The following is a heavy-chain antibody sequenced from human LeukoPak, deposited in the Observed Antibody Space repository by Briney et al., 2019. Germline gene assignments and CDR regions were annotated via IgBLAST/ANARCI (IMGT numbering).Heavy chain of an antibody. V-gene: IGHV4-34*01. D-gene: IGHD6-19*01. CDR2: INHSGST. Sequence: SETLSLTCAVYGGSFSGYYWSWIRQPPGKGLEWIGEINHSGSTNYNPSLKSRVTISVDTSKNQFSLKLSSVTAADTAVYYCARGLESSIAVAGTRLTPNWFDPWGQGTLVTVSS. J-gene: IGHJ5*02. CDR1: GGSFSGYY. CDR3: ARGLESSIAVAGTRLTPNWFDP.